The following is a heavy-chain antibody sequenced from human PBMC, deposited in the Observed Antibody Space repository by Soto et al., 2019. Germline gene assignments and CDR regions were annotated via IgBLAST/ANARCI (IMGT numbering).Heavy chain of an antibody. Sequence: KTSETLSLTCTVSGGSISSSSYYWGWIRQPPGKGLEWIGSIYYSGSTYYNPSLKSRVTISVDTSKNQFSLKLSSVTAADTAVYYCARQLVVPAAIGVDGGYYYYYGMDVWGQGTTVTVSS. D-gene: IGHD2-2*01. CDR1: GGSISSSSYY. J-gene: IGHJ6*02. V-gene: IGHV4-39*01. CDR3: ARQLVVPAAIGVDGGYYYYYGMDV. CDR2: IYYSGST.